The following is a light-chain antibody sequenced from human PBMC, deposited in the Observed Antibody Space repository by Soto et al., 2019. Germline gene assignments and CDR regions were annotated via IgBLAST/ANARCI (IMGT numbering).Light chain of an antibody. CDR2: GAS. CDR3: QIYNTSPWT. J-gene: IGKJ1*01. V-gene: IGKV3-20*02. CDR1: QSVIGNY. Sequence: EIVLTQSPAYLSLSPGERVTLSCRASQSVIGNYLAWYQQKPGQAPRLLFYGASTRAAGSPARFSGSGSGTDFTLTISRLEPEDFAFYYCQIYNTSPWTFGQGTKVDIK.